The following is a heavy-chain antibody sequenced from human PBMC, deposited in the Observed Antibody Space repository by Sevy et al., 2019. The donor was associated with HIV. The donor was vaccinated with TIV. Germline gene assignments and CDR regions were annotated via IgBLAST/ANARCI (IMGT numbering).Heavy chain of an antibody. CDR1: GFTFSSYS. CDR3: AREGFGELLVAYGGYFDY. Sequence: GGSLRLSCAASGFTFSSYSMNWVRQAPGKGLEWVSSISSSSSYIYYADSVKGRFTISRDNAKNSLYLQMNSLRAEDTAVYYCAREGFGELLVAYGGYFDYWGQGTLVTVSS. CDR2: ISSSSSYI. V-gene: IGHV3-21*01. J-gene: IGHJ4*02. D-gene: IGHD3-10*01.